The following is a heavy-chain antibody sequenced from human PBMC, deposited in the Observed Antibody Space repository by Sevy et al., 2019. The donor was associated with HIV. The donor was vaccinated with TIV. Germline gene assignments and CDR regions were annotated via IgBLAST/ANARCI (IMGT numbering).Heavy chain of an antibody. J-gene: IGHJ5*02. CDR2: ILPISGLV. CDR1: GDIFSNYG. CDR3: ARDRPGGGDCYILDP. Sequence: ASVKVSCKASGDIFSNYGINWVRQAPGQGLQWMGGILPISGLVNYAQKFQGRVTISADKSTGTVYMALSSLRSEDTAIYYCARDRPGGGDCYILDPWGQGVLVTVSS. D-gene: IGHD2-21*01. V-gene: IGHV1-69*10.